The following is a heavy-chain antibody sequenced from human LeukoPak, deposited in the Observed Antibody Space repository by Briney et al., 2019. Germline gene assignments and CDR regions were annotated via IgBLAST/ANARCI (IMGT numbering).Heavy chain of an antibody. CDR3: AGAKWELPNTWFDP. Sequence: SETLSLTCTVSGGSISSGSYFWSWIRQPAGKGLEWIGRINTRGSTNYNPSLKSRVTMSVDTSKNQFFLKLSSVTAADTAVYYCAGAKWELPNTWFDPWGQGTLVTVSS. CDR1: GGSISSGSYF. CDR2: INTRGST. D-gene: IGHD1-26*01. V-gene: IGHV4-61*02. J-gene: IGHJ5*02.